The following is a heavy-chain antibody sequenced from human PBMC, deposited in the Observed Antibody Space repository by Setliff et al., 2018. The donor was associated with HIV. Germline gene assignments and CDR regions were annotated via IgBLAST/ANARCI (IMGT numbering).Heavy chain of an antibody. CDR2: TYYRSKWHN. CDR3: VRENDLLDGFDF. D-gene: IGHD1-1*01. CDR1: GDSVSSNSAA. V-gene: IGHV6-1*01. J-gene: IGHJ3*01. Sequence: SQTLSLTCAITGDSVSSNSAAWNWIRQSPLRGLEWLGRTYYRSKWHNDYAVFLKSRITINPDTAKNQFSLQLNSVTPEDTGLYYCVRENDLLDGFDFWGQGTMVTVSS.